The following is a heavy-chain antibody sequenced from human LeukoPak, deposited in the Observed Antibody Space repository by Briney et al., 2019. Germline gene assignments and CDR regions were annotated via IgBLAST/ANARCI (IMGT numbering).Heavy chain of an antibody. V-gene: IGHV1-69*06. CDR1: GYTFTSYG. CDR2: IIPIFGTA. Sequence: SVKVSCEASGYTFTSYGISWVRQAPGQGLEWMGGIIPIFGTANYAQKFQGRVTITADKSTSTAYMELSSLRSEDTAVYYCASSSWYIPDYWGQGTLVTVSS. CDR3: ASSSWYIPDY. J-gene: IGHJ4*02. D-gene: IGHD6-13*01.